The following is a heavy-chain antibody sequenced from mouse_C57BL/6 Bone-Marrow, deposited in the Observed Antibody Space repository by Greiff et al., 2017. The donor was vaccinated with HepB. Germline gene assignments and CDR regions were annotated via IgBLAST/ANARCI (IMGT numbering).Heavy chain of an antibody. J-gene: IGHJ2*01. D-gene: IGHD4-1*01. V-gene: IGHV10-1*01. CDR3: VSALTGTSFSFDY. Sequence: EVQRVESGGGLVQPKGSLKLSCAASGFSFNTYAMNWVRQAPGKGLEWVARIRSKSNNYATYYADSVKDRFTISRDDSESMLYLQMNNLKTEDTAMYYCVSALTGTSFSFDYWGQGTTLTVSS. CDR2: IRSKSNNYAT. CDR1: GFSFNTYA.